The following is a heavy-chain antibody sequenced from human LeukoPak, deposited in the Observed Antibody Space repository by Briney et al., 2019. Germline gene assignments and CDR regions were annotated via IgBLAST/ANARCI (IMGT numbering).Heavy chain of an antibody. V-gene: IGHV1-24*01. J-gene: IGHJ4*02. CDR3: ATARGTAAGTDFDY. CDR2: FDPEDGET. CDR1: GYTLTELS. D-gene: IGHD6-13*01. Sequence: GASVKVSSKVSGYTLTELSMHWVRQAPGKGLEWMGGFDPEDGETIYAQKFQGRVTMTEDTSTDTAYMELSSLRSEDTAVYYCATARGTAAGTDFDYWGQGTLVTVSS.